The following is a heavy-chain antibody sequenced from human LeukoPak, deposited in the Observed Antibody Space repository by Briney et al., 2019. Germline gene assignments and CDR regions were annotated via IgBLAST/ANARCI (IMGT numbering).Heavy chain of an antibody. CDR3: ARGGRFGGVSPDFDY. V-gene: IGHV1-8*01. CDR1: GYTFTSYD. D-gene: IGHD3-16*01. Sequence: ASVKVSCKASGYTFTSYDINWVRQATGRGLEWMGWMNPNSGNTGYAQKFQGRVTMTRHNSISTAYMALRRLSSEDTAVYYCARGGRFGGVSPDFDYWGQGTLVTVSS. J-gene: IGHJ4*02. CDR2: MNPNSGNT.